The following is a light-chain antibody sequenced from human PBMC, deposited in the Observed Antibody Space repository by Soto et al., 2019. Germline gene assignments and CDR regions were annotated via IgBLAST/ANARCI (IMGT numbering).Light chain of an antibody. CDR2: AAS. V-gene: IGKV3-20*01. Sequence: EIVLTQSAGTLSLSPGERATLSCSASRSLSSSYVVWYQQKPGQAPRLLIYAASRSATGIPDRFSGSGSATEYTLTISRLESEDFAVYYCQQQGTFGQGTKLEI. J-gene: IGKJ2*01. CDR3: QQQGT. CDR1: RSLSSSY.